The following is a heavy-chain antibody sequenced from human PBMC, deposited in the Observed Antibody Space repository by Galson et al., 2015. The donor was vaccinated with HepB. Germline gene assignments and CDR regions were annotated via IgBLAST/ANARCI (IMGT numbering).Heavy chain of an antibody. V-gene: IGHV3-7*01. Sequence: SLRLSCAVSGFTFSNYWMSWVRQAPGKGLEWVANIKLDGSEKYYMDPVKGRFTISRDNAKNSLYLQMNSLRAEDTAVYYCARDDPFNSMTVAGGGGFDYWGQGTLVTVSS. CDR1: GFTFSNYW. D-gene: IGHD6-19*01. J-gene: IGHJ4*02. CDR2: IKLDGSEK. CDR3: ARDDPFNSMTVAGGGGFDY.